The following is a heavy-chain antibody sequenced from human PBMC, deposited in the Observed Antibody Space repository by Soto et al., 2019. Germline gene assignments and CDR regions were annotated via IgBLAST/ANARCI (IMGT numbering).Heavy chain of an antibody. D-gene: IGHD6-6*01. CDR2: ISGSGGST. V-gene: IGHV3-23*01. CDR1: GFTFSSYA. J-gene: IGHJ4*02. CDR3: IWYSSSSGGRY. Sequence: GGSLRLSCAASGFTFSSYAMSWVRQAPGKGLEWVSAISGSGGSTYYADSVKGRLTISRDNSKNTLYLQMNSLRAEDTAVYYCIWYSSSSGGRYWGQGTLVTVSS.